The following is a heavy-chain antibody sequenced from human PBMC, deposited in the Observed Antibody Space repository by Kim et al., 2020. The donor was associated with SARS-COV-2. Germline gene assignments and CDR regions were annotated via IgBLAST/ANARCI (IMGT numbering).Heavy chain of an antibody. CDR3: VRTGCGSCSGGSCSPMPY. Sequence: GGSLRLSCSASEFTFSDYAMHWVRQAPGKGLEYVSAIRSNGDTTYYADSVKGRFTISRDNSKNTLYLQMSSLRAEDTAVYYCVRTGCGSCSGGSCSPMPYWGQGTLVTVSS. J-gene: IGHJ4*02. CDR1: EFTFSDYA. D-gene: IGHD2-15*01. V-gene: IGHV3-64D*09. CDR2: IRSNGDTT.